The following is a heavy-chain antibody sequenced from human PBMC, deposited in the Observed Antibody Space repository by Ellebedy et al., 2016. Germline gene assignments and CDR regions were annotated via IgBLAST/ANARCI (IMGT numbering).Heavy chain of an antibody. CDR3: ARWAGGGVGAFDI. D-gene: IGHD3-16*01. V-gene: IGHV4-59*02. J-gene: IGHJ3*02. Sequence: SETLSLTCNVFGGSVKNEFWNWIRRPPGKGLEWIGFVFENGDTLYNPSLRSRLSMSVDTSKSQISLRLMSVTAADTAVYYCARWAGGGVGAFDIWGQGTKVTVSS. CDR1: GGSVKNEF. CDR2: VFENGDT.